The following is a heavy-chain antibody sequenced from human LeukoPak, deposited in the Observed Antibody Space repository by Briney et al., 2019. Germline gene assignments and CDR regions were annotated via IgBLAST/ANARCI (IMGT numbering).Heavy chain of an antibody. CDR2: IYYSGST. CDR3: ARVNRVQQPVRYYYYMDV. CDR1: GGSISSYY. J-gene: IGHJ6*03. D-gene: IGHD6-13*01. V-gene: IGHV4-59*12. Sequence: PSETLSLTCTVPGGSISSYYWSWIRQPPGKGLEWIGYIYYSGSTNYNPSLKSRVTMSVDTSKNQFSLKLSSVTAADTAVYYCARVNRVQQPVRYYYYMDVWGKGTTVTVSS.